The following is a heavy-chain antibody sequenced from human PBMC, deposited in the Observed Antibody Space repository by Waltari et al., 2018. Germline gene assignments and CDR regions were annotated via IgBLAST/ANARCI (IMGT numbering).Heavy chain of an antibody. V-gene: IGHV3-53*05. CDR3: ARDRVITFGGVIVNFWFDP. J-gene: IGHJ5*02. Sequence: SWVRQAPGKGLEWVSVIYSGGSTYYADSVKGRFTISRDNSKNTLYLQMNSLRAEDTAVYYCARDRVITFGGVIVNFWFDPWGQGTLVTVSS. D-gene: IGHD3-16*02. CDR2: IYSGGST.